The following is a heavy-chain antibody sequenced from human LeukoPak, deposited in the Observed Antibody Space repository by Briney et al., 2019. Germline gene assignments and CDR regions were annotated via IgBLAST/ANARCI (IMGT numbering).Heavy chain of an antibody. CDR1: GGSISSYY. D-gene: IGHD3-10*01. CDR2: IYTSRST. J-gene: IGHJ4*02. V-gene: IGHV4-4*07. CDR3: ARDSQTMVRGVISYYFDY. Sequence: PSETLSLACTVSGGSISSYYWSWIRQPAGKGLEWIGRIYTSRSTNYNPSLKSRVTMSVDTSKNQFSLKLSSVTAADTAVYYCARDSQTMVRGVISYYFDYWGQGTLVTVSS.